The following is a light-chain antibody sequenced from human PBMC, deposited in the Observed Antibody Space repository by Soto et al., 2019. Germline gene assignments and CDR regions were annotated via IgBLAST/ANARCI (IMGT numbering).Light chain of an antibody. CDR1: QSVDTW. CDR3: QQYKRSWT. Sequence: DIQMTQSPSTLSASVGDRVTITCRASQSVDTWLAWYQQKPGKAPKVLISKVSNSESGVPSRLSGSGYATEFTLTISSLQPDDFAPYYCQQYKRSWTFGQGTKVDIK. J-gene: IGKJ1*01. V-gene: IGKV1-5*03. CDR2: KVS.